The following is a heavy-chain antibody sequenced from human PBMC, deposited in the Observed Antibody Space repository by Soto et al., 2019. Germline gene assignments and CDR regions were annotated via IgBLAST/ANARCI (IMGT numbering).Heavy chain of an antibody. D-gene: IGHD3-22*01. CDR1: GDSISTYY. Sequence: SETLSLTCTVSGDSISTYYWSWIRQPPGKGLEWIGYIHYSGSTNYNPSLKSRLTISVDTSKNQFSLKLSSVTAADTAVYYCARERVYDSSGYYEAIFDYWAQGTLVT. V-gene: IGHV4-59*01. CDR3: ARERVYDSSGYYEAIFDY. J-gene: IGHJ4*02. CDR2: IHYSGST.